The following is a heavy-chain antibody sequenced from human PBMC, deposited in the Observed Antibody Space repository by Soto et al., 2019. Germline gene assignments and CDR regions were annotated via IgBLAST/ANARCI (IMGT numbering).Heavy chain of an antibody. CDR3: AKDRSCTSTRCYDFDY. Sequence: QVQLVESGGGVVQPGRSLRLSCAASGFTFSNYAMHWVRQAPGKGLEWVAVISYHGNNKYYADSVKGRFTISRDNSKNTLYLQMDSLRAEDAAVYYCAKDRSCTSTRCYDFDYWGQGTLVTVSS. CDR2: ISYHGNNK. V-gene: IGHV3-30-3*01. CDR1: GFTFSNYA. D-gene: IGHD2-2*01. J-gene: IGHJ4*02.